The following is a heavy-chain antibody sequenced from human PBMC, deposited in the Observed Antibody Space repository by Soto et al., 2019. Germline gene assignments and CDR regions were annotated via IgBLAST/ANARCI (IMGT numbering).Heavy chain of an antibody. Sequence: PSETLSLTCTVSGGSVSSGDYYWSWIRQPPGKGLEWIGYVHYSGSTKYNPSLESRVTISVDTSKNQFSLKLNSVTAAYTVVYYCARVAASGSWVFDYWGQGTLVTVSS. CDR1: GGSVSSGDYY. V-gene: IGHV4-61*08. D-gene: IGHD6-13*01. CDR2: VHYSGST. CDR3: ARVAASGSWVFDY. J-gene: IGHJ4*02.